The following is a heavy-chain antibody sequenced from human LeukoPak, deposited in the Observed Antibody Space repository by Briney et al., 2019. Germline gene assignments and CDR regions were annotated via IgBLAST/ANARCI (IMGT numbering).Heavy chain of an antibody. V-gene: IGHV3-7*03. CDR3: AKEGRSLQTY. D-gene: IGHD5-24*01. CDR2: IKEDGTET. J-gene: IGHJ4*02. Sequence: QPWGSLRLSCAASGFMFGSNWMSWVRLAPGKGLEWVANIKEDGTETYYVDSVKGRFTISRDNAKNSLYLQMNSLRVEDTAVYYCAKEGRSLQTYWGQGTLVTVSS. CDR1: GFMFGSNW.